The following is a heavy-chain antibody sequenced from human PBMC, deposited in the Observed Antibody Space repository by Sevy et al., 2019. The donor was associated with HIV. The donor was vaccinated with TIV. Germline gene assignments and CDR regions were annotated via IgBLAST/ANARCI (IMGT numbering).Heavy chain of an antibody. D-gene: IGHD1-26*01. Sequence: GGSLRLSCAASGFRFIGHNMNWVRQAPGKGLEWVSSISGSSNYIYYAESLKGRFVISRDKVQDEVYLQMNSLRADDTAIYYCARGPPDGSYDYFDSWGQGTLVTVSS. CDR2: ISGSSNYI. V-gene: IGHV3-21*06. J-gene: IGHJ4*02. CDR1: GFRFIGHN. CDR3: ARGPPDGSYDYFDS.